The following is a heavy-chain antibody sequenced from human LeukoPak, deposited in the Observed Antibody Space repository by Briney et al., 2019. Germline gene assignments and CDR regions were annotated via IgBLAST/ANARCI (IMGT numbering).Heavy chain of an antibody. CDR1: VFTLSSYE. CDR2: ISSGGGTI. D-gene: IGHD4-17*01. J-gene: IGHJ4*02. V-gene: IGHV3-48*03. CDR3: VREEYGDSYPY. Sequence: GGSLRLSCAASVFTLSSYEMNWVRQAPGKGLEWVSYISSGGGTIYYADSVKGRFTISRDNAKNSLYLQMNSLRADDTAVYYCVREEYGDSYPYWGQGTLVTVSS.